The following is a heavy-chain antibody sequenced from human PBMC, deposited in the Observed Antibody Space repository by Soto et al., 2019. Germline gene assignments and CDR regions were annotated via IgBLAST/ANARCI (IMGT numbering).Heavy chain of an antibody. D-gene: IGHD2-2*01. V-gene: IGHV4-34*01. CDR3: ARGAGRDIVVVPAATCLDY. J-gene: IGHJ4*02. Sequence: SETLSLTCAVYGGSFSGYYWSWIRQPPGKGLEWIGEINHSGSTNYNPSLKSRVTISVDTSKNQFSLKLSSVTAADTAVYYCARGAGRDIVVVPAATCLDYWGQGTLVTVSS. CDR2: INHSGST. CDR1: GGSFSGYY.